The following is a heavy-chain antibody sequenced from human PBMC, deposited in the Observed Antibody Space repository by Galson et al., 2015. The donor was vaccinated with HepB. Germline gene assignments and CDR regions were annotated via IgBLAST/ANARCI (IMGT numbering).Heavy chain of an antibody. Sequence: SLRLSCAASDSTFSSYTMNWVRQTPGKGLQWVSYISTNGVTIHYADSVKGQFTIARDNAKNTMWLQMNSLRAEDTAVYYCATTKFGSGAYWTFDIWGQGTLVTVSS. V-gene: IGHV3-48*04. J-gene: IGHJ3*02. CDR2: ISTNGVTI. CDR3: ATTKFGSGAYWTFDI. CDR1: DSTFSSYT. D-gene: IGHD4/OR15-4a*01.